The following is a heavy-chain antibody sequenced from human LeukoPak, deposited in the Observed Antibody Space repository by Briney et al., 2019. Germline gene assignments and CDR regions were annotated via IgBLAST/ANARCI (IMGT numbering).Heavy chain of an antibody. CDR2: IPAGGGST. J-gene: IGHJ3*02. V-gene: IGHV3-23*01. CDR1: GFTFSSFA. D-gene: IGHD3-22*01. Sequence: GGSLRLSCAASGFTFSSFATSWVRQAPGKGLEWVSGIPAGGGSTYYADSVKGRFTISRDNSKNTLYLQMNSLRAEDTAVYYCAKGFYDNSASGVFDIWGQGTMVTVSS. CDR3: AKGFYDNSASGVFDI.